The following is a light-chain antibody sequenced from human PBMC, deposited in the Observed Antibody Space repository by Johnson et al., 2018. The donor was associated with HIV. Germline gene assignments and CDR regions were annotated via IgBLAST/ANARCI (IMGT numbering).Light chain of an antibody. CDR3: QSYDNALSGSKV. V-gene: IGLV1-40*01. CDR2: GND. Sequence: QSVLTQPPSVSGAPGQRVTISCPGSSSNIGAGYDVHWYQQFPGTAPKLLIYGNDNRPSGVPERFSGSKSGTSASLAITGLQAEDEADYYCQSYDNALSGSKVFGTGTEVTVL. CDR1: SSNIGAGYD. J-gene: IGLJ1*01.